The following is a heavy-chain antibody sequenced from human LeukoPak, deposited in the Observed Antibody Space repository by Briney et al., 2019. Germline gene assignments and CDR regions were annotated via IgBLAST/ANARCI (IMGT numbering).Heavy chain of an antibody. V-gene: IGHV4-59*01. D-gene: IGHD2-15*01. Sequence: SETLSLTCAVSGGSISSYYWSWIRQPPGKGLEWIGYIYYSGSTNYNPSLRSRVTISVDTSKNQFSLKLSSVTAADTAVYYCARVLGYCSGGGCSEYFQHWGQGTLVTVSS. CDR2: IYYSGST. J-gene: IGHJ1*01. CDR1: GGSISSYY. CDR3: ARVLGYCSGGGCSEYFQH.